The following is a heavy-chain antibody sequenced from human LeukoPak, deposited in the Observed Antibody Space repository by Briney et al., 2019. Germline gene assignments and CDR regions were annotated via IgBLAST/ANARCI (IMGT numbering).Heavy chain of an antibody. V-gene: IGHV4-30-2*01. CDR3: ARTRRDGDYPPYYYYGMDV. D-gene: IGHD4-17*01. CDR1: GGSISSGGYS. J-gene: IGHJ6*02. CDR2: IYHSGST. Sequence: PSETLSLTCAVSGGSISSGGYSWGWIRQPPGKGLEWIGYIYHSGSTYYNPSLKSRVTISVDRSTNQFSLKLSSVTAADTAVYYCARTRRDGDYPPYYYYGMDVWGQGTTVTVSS.